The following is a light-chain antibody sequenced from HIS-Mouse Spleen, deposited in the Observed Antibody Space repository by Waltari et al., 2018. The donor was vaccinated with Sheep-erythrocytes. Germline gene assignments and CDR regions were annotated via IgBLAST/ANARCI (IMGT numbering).Light chain of an antibody. CDR2: KDS. CDR3: QSADSSGTWV. CDR1: PLPKHY. V-gene: IGLV3-25*03. J-gene: IGLJ3*02. Sequence: SYELTQPPSVPVSPGQTASTTSSRDPLPKHYAYWYQQKPGQAPVLVIYKDSERPSGIPERFSGSSSGTTVTLTISGVQAEDEADYYCQSADSSGTWVFGGGTKLTVL.